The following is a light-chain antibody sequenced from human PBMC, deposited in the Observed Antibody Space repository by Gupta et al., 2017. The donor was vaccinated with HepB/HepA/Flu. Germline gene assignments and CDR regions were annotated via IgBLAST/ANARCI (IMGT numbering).Light chain of an antibody. CDR1: SGINVATYR. Sequence: QAVLTQPSSLSASPGASASLTCTLRSGINVATYRIYWYQQKPGSPPQFLLRYKSDSDMQQGSGVPSRFSGSKDVSANAGSLLISGLQSEDEADYYCMIWHSSAVVFGGGTKLTVL. CDR3: MIWHSSAVV. J-gene: IGLJ2*01. V-gene: IGLV5-45*02. CDR2: YKSDSDM.